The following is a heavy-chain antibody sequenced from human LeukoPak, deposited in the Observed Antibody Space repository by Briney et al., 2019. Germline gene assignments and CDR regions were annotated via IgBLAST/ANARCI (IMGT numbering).Heavy chain of an antibody. J-gene: IGHJ4*02. D-gene: IGHD2-15*01. CDR2: INGDGSST. V-gene: IGHV3-74*01. CDR3: ARARNCSSGTCYKDY. CDR1: GLTFSGYW. Sequence: PGGSLRLSCAASGLTFSGYWMHWVRQAPGKRLVWVSRINGDGSSTSYADSVKGRFTISRDNAKNTLYLQMNSLGAEDTAVYYCARARNCSSGTCYKDYWGQGTLVTVSS.